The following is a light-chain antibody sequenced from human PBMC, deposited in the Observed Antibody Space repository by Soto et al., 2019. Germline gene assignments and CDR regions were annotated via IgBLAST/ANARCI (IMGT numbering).Light chain of an antibody. CDR1: QSVGSN. J-gene: IGKJ4*01. CDR3: QQYYAWPLT. CDR2: GAS. V-gene: IGKV3-15*01. Sequence: EIVMTQSPATLSVSPGERVTLSCRARQSVGSNLAWYQQKPGQAPRLLIYGASTRATGIPARFSGSGSATEFTLTISSLQSEDFEVYYCQQYYAWPLTFGGGTKVDI.